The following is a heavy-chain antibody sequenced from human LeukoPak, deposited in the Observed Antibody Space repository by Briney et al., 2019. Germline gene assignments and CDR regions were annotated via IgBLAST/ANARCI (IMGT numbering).Heavy chain of an antibody. D-gene: IGHD7-27*01. CDR3: ARDKWGPDY. CDR2: ISWNGAGT. J-gene: IGHJ4*02. V-gene: IGHV3-20*04. Sequence: PGGSLRLSCAATGFIFEDYGMVWIRQAPGKGLEWVSGISWNGAGTDYADSVKGRFTISRDDAKNSLHLQMNSLRAEDAALYYCARDKWGPDYWGQGTLVTVSS. CDR1: GFIFEDYG.